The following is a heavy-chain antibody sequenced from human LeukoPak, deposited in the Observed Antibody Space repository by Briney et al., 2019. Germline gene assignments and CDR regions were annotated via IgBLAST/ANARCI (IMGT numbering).Heavy chain of an antibody. CDR2: ISYSGTT. D-gene: IGHD1-1*01. CDR1: GGSISSNSFY. V-gene: IGHV4-39*01. Sequence: SETLSLTCTVSGGSISSNSFYWDWIRQPPGKGLEWIGTISYSGTTDYNPSLRSRVTISVDTSKNQFSLKLSCVTAADTAVYFCARRPKAPLRTDYWGQGTPVIVSS. CDR3: ARRPKAPLRTDY. J-gene: IGHJ4*02.